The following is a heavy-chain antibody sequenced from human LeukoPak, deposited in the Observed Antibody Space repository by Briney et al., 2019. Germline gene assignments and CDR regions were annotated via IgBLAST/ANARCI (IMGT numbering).Heavy chain of an antibody. CDR2: INHSGST. D-gene: IGHD3-10*01. V-gene: IGHV4-34*01. J-gene: IGHJ4*02. CDR3: ARGSPLMVRGVKGIDY. Sequence: SETLSLTCAVYGGSFSGYYWSWIRQPPGKGLEWIGEINHSGSTNYNPSLKSRVTISVDTSKNQFSPKLSSVTAADTAVYYCARGSPLMVRGVKGIDYWGQGTLVTVSS. CDR1: GGSFSGYY.